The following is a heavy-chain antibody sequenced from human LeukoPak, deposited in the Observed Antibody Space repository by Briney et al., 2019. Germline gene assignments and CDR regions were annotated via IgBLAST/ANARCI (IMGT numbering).Heavy chain of an antibody. D-gene: IGHD3-16*01. CDR2: IIPIFGTA. Sequence: SLKVSCKASGGTFSSYAISWVRQAPGQGLEWMGGIIPIFGTANYAQKFQGRVTITADKSTSTAYMELSSLRSEDTAVYYCARVTDYDYVSRWGQGTLVTVSS. CDR1: GGTFSSYA. CDR3: ARVTDYDYVSR. J-gene: IGHJ4*02. V-gene: IGHV1-69*06.